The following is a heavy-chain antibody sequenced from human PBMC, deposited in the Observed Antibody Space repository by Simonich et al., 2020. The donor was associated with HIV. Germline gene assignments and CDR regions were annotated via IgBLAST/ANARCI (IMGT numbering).Heavy chain of an antibody. V-gene: IGHV4-34*01. Sequence: QVHLQQWGAGLLKPSETLSLTCTVYGESFSGYYWSWIRQPPGKGLEWIGEINHRGSTNYNPSLKRRLTISVDTSKNQFSLKLNSVTAADTAVYYCASLYDSWVQGTLVTVSS. CDR2: INHRGST. CDR3: ASLYDS. CDR1: GESFSGYY. J-gene: IGHJ4*02.